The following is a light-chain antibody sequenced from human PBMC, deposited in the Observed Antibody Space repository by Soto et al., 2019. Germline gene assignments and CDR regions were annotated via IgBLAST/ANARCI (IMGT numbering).Light chain of an antibody. CDR2: GAS. J-gene: IGKJ3*01. CDR3: QQYGSSPRFT. CDR1: QSVSSSY. V-gene: IGKV3-20*01. Sequence: MVLTQSPRTLSLSPGERATLSCRASQSVSSSYLAWYQQKPGQAPRLLIYGASSRATGIPDRFSGSGSGTDFTLTISRLEPEDFAVYYCQQYGSSPRFTFGPGTKVDIK.